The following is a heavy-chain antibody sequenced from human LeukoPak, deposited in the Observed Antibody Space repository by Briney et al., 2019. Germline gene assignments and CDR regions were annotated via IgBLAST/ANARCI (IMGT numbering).Heavy chain of an antibody. Sequence: GGSLRLSCAASGFTFSSHNMHWVRQAPGKGLEWVAVILYDGSNKYYADSVKGRFTVSRDNSKNTLFLQMNGLRTEDTAVYYCARKEGEYSFGPHYFDYWGQGTLVTVSS. J-gene: IGHJ4*02. CDR1: GFTFSSHN. CDR3: ARKEGEYSFGPHYFDY. V-gene: IGHV3-30*04. D-gene: IGHD5-18*01. CDR2: ILYDGSNK.